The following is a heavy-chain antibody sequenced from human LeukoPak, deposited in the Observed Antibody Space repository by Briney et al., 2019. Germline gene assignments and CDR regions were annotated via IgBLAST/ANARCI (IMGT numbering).Heavy chain of an antibody. CDR1: GGTFSSYA. D-gene: IGHD6-19*01. J-gene: IGHJ5*02. CDR2: IIPILGIA. Sequence: SVKVSCKASGGTFSSYAISWVRQAPGQGLEWMGRIIPILGIADYAQKFQGRVTITADKSTSTAYMELSSLRSEDTAVYYCAPYSSGWYDWFDPWGQGTLVTVSS. CDR3: APYSSGWYDWFDP. V-gene: IGHV1-69*04.